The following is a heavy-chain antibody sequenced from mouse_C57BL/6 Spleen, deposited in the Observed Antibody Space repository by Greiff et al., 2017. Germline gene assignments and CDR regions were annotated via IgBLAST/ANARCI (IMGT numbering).Heavy chain of an antibody. CDR2: INPNNGGT. Sequence: VQLQQSGPELVKPGASVKISCKASGYTFTDYYMNWVKQSHGKSLEWIGDINPNNGGTSYNQKFKGKDTLTVDKSSSTAYMELRSLTSEDSAVYYCARGGDAMDYWGQGTSVTVSS. CDR3: ARGGDAMDY. J-gene: IGHJ4*01. V-gene: IGHV1-26*01. CDR1: GYTFTDYY.